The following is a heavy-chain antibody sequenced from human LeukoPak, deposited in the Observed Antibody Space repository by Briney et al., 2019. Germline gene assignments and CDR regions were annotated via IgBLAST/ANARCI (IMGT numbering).Heavy chain of an antibody. D-gene: IGHD5-18*01. CDR2: ISGSGAGT. CDR3: AKRNTAMVVLPYFFDS. V-gene: IGHV3-23*01. J-gene: IGHJ4*02. Sequence: PGGSLRLSCAASGFSFSSYAMSWVRQAPGKGLEWVSAISGSGAGTYYADSVKGRFTISRDNSKNTLYLQMNSLRAEDTAVYYCAKRNTAMVVLPYFFDSWGQGTLVTVPS. CDR1: GFSFSSYA.